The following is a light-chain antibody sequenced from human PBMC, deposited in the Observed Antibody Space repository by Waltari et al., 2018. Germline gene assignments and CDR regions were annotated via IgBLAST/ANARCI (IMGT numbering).Light chain of an antibody. CDR2: EVS. J-gene: IGKJ1*01. CDR3: MQGIEYGP. V-gene: IGKV2-40*01. CDR1: QSLLDSEDGNTY. Sequence: DIVMTQTPLSLPVTLGEPASISCRSSQSLLDSEDGNTYLDWHLQKPGQSPQLLIYEVSNRASGVPSSFSGTGSDTDFTLQLSRLEAEDVAVYYCMQGIEYGPFGQAAKVEIQ.